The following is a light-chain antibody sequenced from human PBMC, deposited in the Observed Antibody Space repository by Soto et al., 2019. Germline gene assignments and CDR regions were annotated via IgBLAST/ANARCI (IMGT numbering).Light chain of an antibody. CDR3: QQYNSYSYT. J-gene: IGKJ2*01. Sequence: DIQMTQSPSTLSASVGDRVTITCRASQSISSWLAWYQQKPGKAPKLLIYKASSLESGVPSRFSGSGSGTYYALTISSLQPDDFAAYYCQQYNSYSYTFGQGTKLEIK. V-gene: IGKV1-5*03. CDR1: QSISSW. CDR2: KAS.